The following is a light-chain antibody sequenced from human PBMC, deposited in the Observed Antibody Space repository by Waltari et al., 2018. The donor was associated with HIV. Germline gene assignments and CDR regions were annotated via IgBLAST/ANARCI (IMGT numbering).Light chain of an antibody. CDR3: QQYYSTPWT. J-gene: IGKJ1*01. V-gene: IGKV1-NL1*01. CDR1: QGISNS. CDR2: DAS. Sequence: DIQMTQSPSSLSSSVGDRVTITFRASQGISNSLAWYQQKPGKAPKLLLYDASRLESGVPSRFSGSGSGTDYTLTISSLQPEDFATYYCQQYYSTPWTFGQGTKVEIK.